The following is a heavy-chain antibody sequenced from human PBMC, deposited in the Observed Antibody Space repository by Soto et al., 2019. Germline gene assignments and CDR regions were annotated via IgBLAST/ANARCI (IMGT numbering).Heavy chain of an antibody. CDR1: GFTLSTYD. D-gene: IGHD2-2*01. V-gene: IGHV3-48*03. CDR3: SRAITNILVVPGALDYYYYYYSDV. Sequence: EVQLVESGGGLEQPGGSVRLSCAASGFTLSTYDMNWVRQAPGKGLEWVSYISSRDCTIYYADSLKGRFTISRDNAKNSLFLQMNSLRAEDTAVYFCSRAITNILVVPGALDYYYYYYSDVWGKGTTVTVSS. CDR2: ISSRDCTI. J-gene: IGHJ6*03.